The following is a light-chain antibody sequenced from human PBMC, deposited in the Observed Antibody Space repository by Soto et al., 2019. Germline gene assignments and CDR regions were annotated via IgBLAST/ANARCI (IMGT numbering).Light chain of an antibody. CDR1: QSVSSGY. Sequence: EIVSTQSPGTLSLSPGERATLSCRASQSVSSGYLAWYQQKPGQAPRLLIYGASTRATGIPARFSGSGSGTEFTLTISSLQSEDFAVYYCQQYNNRPPITFGQGTRLEI. V-gene: IGKV3-15*01. CDR3: QQYNNRPPIT. J-gene: IGKJ5*01. CDR2: GAS.